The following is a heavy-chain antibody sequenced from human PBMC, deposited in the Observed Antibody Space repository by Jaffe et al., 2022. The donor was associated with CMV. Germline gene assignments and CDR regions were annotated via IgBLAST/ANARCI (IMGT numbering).Heavy chain of an antibody. V-gene: IGHV4-31*03. CDR1: GGSISSGGYY. Sequence: QVQLQESGPGLVKPSQTLSLTCSVSGGSISSGGYYWGWIRQHPEKGLEWIGYIYYSGSTHFNPSLKSRVTISVDTSKNQFALKLSSVTAADTAVYYCARGGFSYDSSGYYYYFDYWGQGTLVSVSS. D-gene: IGHD3-22*01. CDR2: IYYSGST. J-gene: IGHJ4*02. CDR3: ARGGFSYDSSGYYYYFDY.